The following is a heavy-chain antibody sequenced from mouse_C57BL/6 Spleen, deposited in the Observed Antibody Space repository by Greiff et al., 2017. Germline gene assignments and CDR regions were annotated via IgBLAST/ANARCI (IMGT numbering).Heavy chain of an antibody. CDR3: ASDDYDGSYYAMDD. V-gene: IGHV14-2*01. CDR1: GFNIKDYY. D-gene: IGHD2-4*01. Sequence: EVQLQQSGAELVKPGASVKLSCTASGFNIKDYYMHWVKQRTEQGLEWIGRIDPEDGETKYDPKFQGKATITSDTSSNTAYLQRSSLTSEDTAVYYCASDDYDGSYYAMDDWGQGTSVTVSS. J-gene: IGHJ4*01. CDR2: IDPEDGET.